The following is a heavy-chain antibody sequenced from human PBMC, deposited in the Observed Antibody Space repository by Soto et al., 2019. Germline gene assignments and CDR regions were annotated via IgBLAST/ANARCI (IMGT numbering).Heavy chain of an antibody. Sequence: SETLSLTCTVSGGSIISYYWSWILHPPGKGLEWIGYIYYSGSTNYNPSLKSRVTISVDTSKNQFSLKLSSVTAADTAVYYCARKSRGSSWYDYYYYYMDVWGKGTTVTVSS. V-gene: IGHV4-59*01. D-gene: IGHD6-13*01. J-gene: IGHJ6*03. CDR2: IYYSGST. CDR3: ARKSRGSSWYDYYYYYMDV. CDR1: GGSIISYY.